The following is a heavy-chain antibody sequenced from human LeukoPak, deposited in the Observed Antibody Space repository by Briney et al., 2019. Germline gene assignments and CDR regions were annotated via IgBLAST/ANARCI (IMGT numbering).Heavy chain of an antibody. J-gene: IGHJ4*02. V-gene: IGHV3-30-3*01. Sequence: PGGSLRLSCAASGFAFSSFAMHWVRQAPGKGLEWVAVISYDGNNKYYADSVKDRFTISRDNSKNTLYLQMNSLRTEDTTMYYCARGTGTRVAPYYFDHWGQGTLVTVSS. D-gene: IGHD1-1*01. CDR3: ARGTGTRVAPYYFDH. CDR2: ISYDGNNK. CDR1: GFAFSSFA.